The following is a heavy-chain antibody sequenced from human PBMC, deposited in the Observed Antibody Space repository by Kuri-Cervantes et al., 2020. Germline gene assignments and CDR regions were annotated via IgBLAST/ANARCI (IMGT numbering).Heavy chain of an antibody. CDR2: IIPIFGTA. CDR1: GGTFSSYA. V-gene: IGHV1-69*13. Sequence: SVKVSCKASGGTFSSYAISWVRQAPGQGLEWMGGIIPIFGTANYAQKSQGRVTITADESTSTAYMELSSLRSEDTAVYYCARVAFTFGGVIAIYDAFDIWGQGTMVTVSS. J-gene: IGHJ3*02. CDR3: ARVAFTFGGVIAIYDAFDI. D-gene: IGHD3-16*02.